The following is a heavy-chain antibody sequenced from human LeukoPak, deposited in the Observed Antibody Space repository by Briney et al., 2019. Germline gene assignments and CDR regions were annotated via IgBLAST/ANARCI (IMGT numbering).Heavy chain of an antibody. D-gene: IGHD3-3*01. V-gene: IGHV3-30*18. Sequence: GRSLRLSCAASGFTFSSYGMHWVRQAPGKGLEWVAVISYDGSNKYYADSVKGRFTISRDNSKNTLYLQMNSLRAEDTAVYYCAKEREDHYDFWSGYYGPGEIDYWGQGTLVTVSS. CDR2: ISYDGSNK. CDR3: AKEREDHYDFWSGYYGPGEIDY. CDR1: GFTFSSYG. J-gene: IGHJ4*02.